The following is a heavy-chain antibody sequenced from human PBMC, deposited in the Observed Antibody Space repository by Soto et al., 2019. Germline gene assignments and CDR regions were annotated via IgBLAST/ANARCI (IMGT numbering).Heavy chain of an antibody. J-gene: IGHJ4*02. Sequence: SETLSLTCTVSGGSVSGGTYFWTWIRQPPGKGLEWIGNIYYSGSTNYNPSLESRVTISLDTSNNHFSLHLSSVTAADTAVYYCARGSYSNFDYWGQGTLVTVSS. CDR1: GGSVSGGTYF. CDR2: IYYSGST. CDR3: ARGSYSNFDY. D-gene: IGHD2-21*01. V-gene: IGHV4-61*03.